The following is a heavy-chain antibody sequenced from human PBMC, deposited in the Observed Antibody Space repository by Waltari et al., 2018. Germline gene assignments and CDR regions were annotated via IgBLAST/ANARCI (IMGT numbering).Heavy chain of an antibody. J-gene: IGHJ5*01. CDR1: VYTFTAYD. V-gene: IGHV1-2*06. Sequence: QVHLVQRGAAVKKTRASVTVSCKASVYTFTAYDVHWVRQAPGQGLEWMGRINPNSGGTNYAQKFQGRVTMTRDTSINTAYMELSRLRPDDTAVYYCAKGQEHYYDNSGSFVSWGQGTLVTVSS. CDR2: INPNSGGT. D-gene: IGHD3-22*01. CDR3: AKGQEHYYDNSGSFVS.